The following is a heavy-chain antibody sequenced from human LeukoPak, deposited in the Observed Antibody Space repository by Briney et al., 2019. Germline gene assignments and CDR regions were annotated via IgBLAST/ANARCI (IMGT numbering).Heavy chain of an antibody. CDR3: ARVLGQGWFGVHNHGMDV. D-gene: IGHD3-10*01. CDR1: GGSISRGCYS. Sequence: PSETLSLICAFSGGSISRGCYSWGWIRQPPGKGLERIGHIHYSGSTYYDVSLKGRVAIGVDTSQNQFSLQLSSVTAADTAVYYCARVLGQGWFGVHNHGMDVWGQGTTVTGSS. CDR2: IHYSGST. V-gene: IGHV4-61*01. J-gene: IGHJ6*02.